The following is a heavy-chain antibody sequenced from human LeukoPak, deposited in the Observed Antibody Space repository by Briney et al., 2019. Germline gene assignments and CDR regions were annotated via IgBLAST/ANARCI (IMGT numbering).Heavy chain of an antibody. CDR1: GGSISSTKYY. D-gene: IGHD4-17*01. CDR2: IYHSGST. V-gene: IGHV4-39*07. Sequence: PSETLSLTCTVSGGSISSTKYYWGWIRQPPGKGLEWIGEIYHSGSTNFNPSLRTRVTISVDKSKKHFSLKMTSVTAADTAVYYCARASHDYGDYSHFDYWGQGTLVTVSS. CDR3: ARASHDYGDYSHFDY. J-gene: IGHJ4*02.